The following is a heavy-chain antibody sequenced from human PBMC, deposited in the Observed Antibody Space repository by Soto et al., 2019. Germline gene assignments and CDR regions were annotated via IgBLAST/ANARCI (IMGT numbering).Heavy chain of an antibody. D-gene: IGHD6-6*01. V-gene: IGHV4-31*03. CDR2: IYYSGST. J-gene: IGHJ4*02. Sequence: TXETLSLTGPVAGFSISSGGYYWSWIRQHPGKGLEWIGYIYYSGSTYYNPSLKSRVTISVDTSKNQFSLKLSSVTAADTAVYYGAGQERSSSSGFDYWGQGTLVTVSS. CDR1: GFSISSGGYY. CDR3: AGQERSSSSGFDY.